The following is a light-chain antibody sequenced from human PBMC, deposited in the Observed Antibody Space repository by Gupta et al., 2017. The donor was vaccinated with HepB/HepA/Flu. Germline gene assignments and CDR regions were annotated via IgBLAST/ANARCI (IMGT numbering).Light chain of an antibody. J-gene: IGKJ4*02. Sequence: DIQMAQSPSTLSASVGDRVTITCRASQSINTWMAWYQQKAGKAPNLLIFEASTVLTGVPSTFSGSGSGTEFTLTIRGLQPDDFATYYCLIDANYSRTFGEGTKVEIK. V-gene: IGKV1-5*03. CDR2: EAS. CDR3: LIDANYSRT. CDR1: QSINTW.